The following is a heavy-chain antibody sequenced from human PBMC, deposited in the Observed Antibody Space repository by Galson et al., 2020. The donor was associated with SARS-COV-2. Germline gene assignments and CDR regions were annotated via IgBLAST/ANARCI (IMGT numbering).Heavy chain of an antibody. D-gene: IGHD2-21*01. CDR1: GYTFSAYP. CDR2: LSEDGTNE. CDR3: ATGGPLVGSSYFQY. V-gene: IGHV3-30-3*01. Sequence: TGGSLRLSCVDSGYTFSAYPMHWVRKDPGKGLEWVTLLSEDGTNEYYADSIKGRFTVSRDNSKNTVYLQLNSLTSEDTAIYYCATGGPLVGSSYFQYWGQGTLVTVSS. J-gene: IGHJ4*02.